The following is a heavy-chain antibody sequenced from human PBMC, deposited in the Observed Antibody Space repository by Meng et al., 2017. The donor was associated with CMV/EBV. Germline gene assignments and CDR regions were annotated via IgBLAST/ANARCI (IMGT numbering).Heavy chain of an antibody. J-gene: IGHJ4*02. CDR3: ASPVVPAAMVFDY. CDR2: IIPILGIA. Sequence: SVKVSCKASGGTFSSYTISWVRQAPGQGLEWMGRIIPILGIANYAQKFQGRVTITADKSTSTAYMELSSLRSEDTAVYYCASPVVPAAMVFDYWSQGTLVTVSS. CDR1: GGTFSSYT. D-gene: IGHD2-2*01. V-gene: IGHV1-69*02.